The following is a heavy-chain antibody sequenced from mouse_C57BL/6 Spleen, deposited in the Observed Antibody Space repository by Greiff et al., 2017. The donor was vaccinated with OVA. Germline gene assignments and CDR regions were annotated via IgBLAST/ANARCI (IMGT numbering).Heavy chain of an antibody. Sequence: QVQLKQSGAELVRPGASVTLSCKASGYTFTDYEMHWVKQTPVHGLEWIGAIDPETGGTAYNQKFKGKAILTADKSSSTAYMELRSLTSEDSAVYYCTRSTLRYCDVWGTGTTVTVSS. CDR2: IDPETGGT. CDR3: TRSTLRYCDV. V-gene: IGHV1-15*01. CDR1: GYTFTDYE. J-gene: IGHJ1*03. D-gene: IGHD1-1*01.